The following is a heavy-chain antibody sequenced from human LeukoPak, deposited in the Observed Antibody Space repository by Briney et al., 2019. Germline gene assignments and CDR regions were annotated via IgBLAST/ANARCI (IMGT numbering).Heavy chain of an antibody. V-gene: IGHV1-18*01. D-gene: IGHD4-17*01. CDR2: ISAYNGNT. CDR3: ARSLTTVDWYFDL. CDR1: GYTFTTYG. Sequence: ASVKVSCKASGYTFTTYGINWVRQAPGQGLEWMEWISAYNGNTKYAQKFQGRVTMTTDTSTSTAYMELRSLRSDDTAVYYCARSLTTVDWYFDLWGRGTLVTVSS. J-gene: IGHJ2*01.